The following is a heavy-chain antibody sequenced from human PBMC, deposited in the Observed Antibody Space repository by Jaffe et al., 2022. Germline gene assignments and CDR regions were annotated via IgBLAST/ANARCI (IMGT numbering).Heavy chain of an antibody. CDR3: ARQGITMVQADY. CDR2: IYYSGST. D-gene: IGHD3-10*01. CDR1: GGSISSSSYY. Sequence: QLQLQESGPGLVKPSETLSLTCTVSGGSISSSSYYWGWIRQPPGKGLEWIGSIYYSGSTYYNPSLKSRVTISVDTSKNQFSLKLSSVTAADTAVYYCARQGITMVQADYWGQGTLVTVSS. V-gene: IGHV4-39*01. J-gene: IGHJ4*02.